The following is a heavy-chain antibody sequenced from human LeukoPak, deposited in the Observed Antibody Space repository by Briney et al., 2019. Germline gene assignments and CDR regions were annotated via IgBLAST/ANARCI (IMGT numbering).Heavy chain of an antibody. J-gene: IGHJ4*02. D-gene: IGHD5-24*01. CDR1: GGSISSHY. CDR2: IYYTGSI. Sequence: KPSETLSLTCTVSGGSISSHYWSWIRQPPGKGLEWIGYIYYTGSINYNPSLKGRVTISVDTSKNQFSLKLSSVTAADTAVYYCARTSWLQSSYYFDYWGQGTLVTVSS. V-gene: IGHV4-59*08. CDR3: ARTSWLQSSYYFDY.